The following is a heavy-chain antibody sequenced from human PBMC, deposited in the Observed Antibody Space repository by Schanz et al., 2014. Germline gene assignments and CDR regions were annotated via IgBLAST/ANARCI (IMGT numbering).Heavy chain of an antibody. V-gene: IGHV3-23*04. CDR2: IGGSGDST. J-gene: IGHJ4*02. Sequence: VQLVESGGGVVQPGRSLRLSCAASGFTFSNHALSWVRQAPGKGLEWVSGIGGSGDSTHYADSVKGRFIISRDNSKNTLYLQVNSLRAGDTAVYYCAKDGRLPYYGTGSDFDYWGQGTLXAVSS. CDR1: GFTFSNHA. D-gene: IGHD3-22*01. CDR3: AKDGRLPYYGTGSDFDY.